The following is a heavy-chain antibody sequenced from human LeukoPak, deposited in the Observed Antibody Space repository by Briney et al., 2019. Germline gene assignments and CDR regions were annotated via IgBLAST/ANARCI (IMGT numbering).Heavy chain of an antibody. D-gene: IGHD3-10*01. CDR2: ISSSSSYI. J-gene: IGHJ4*02. CDR1: GFTFSSYI. CDR3: ASMVRGVINYFDY. V-gene: IGHV3-21*01. Sequence: GGSLRLSCAASGFTFSSYIMNWVRQAPGKGLEWVSSISSSSSYIYYADSVKGRFTISRDNAKNSLYLQMNSLRAEDTAVYYCASMVRGVINYFDYWGQGTLVTVSS.